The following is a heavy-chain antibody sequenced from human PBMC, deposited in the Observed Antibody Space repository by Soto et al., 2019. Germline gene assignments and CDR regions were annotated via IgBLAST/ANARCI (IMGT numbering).Heavy chain of an antibody. CDR3: ARDPTKLGYCSGGSCPWKLNWFDP. D-gene: IGHD2-15*01. V-gene: IGHV1-46*03. J-gene: IGHJ5*02. Sequence: ASVKVSCKASGYTFTSYYMHWVRQAPGQGLEWMGIINPSGGSTSYAQKFQGRVTMTRDTSTSTVYMELSSLRSEDTAVYYCARDPTKLGYCSGGSCPWKLNWFDPWGQGTLVTVSS. CDR2: INPSGGST. CDR1: GYTFTSYY.